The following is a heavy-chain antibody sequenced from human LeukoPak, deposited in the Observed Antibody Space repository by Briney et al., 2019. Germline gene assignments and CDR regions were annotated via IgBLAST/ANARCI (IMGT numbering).Heavy chain of an antibody. CDR3: ARRDVSTNYYDSSGYYSPFDY. D-gene: IGHD3-22*01. CDR2: IYPGDSDT. V-gene: IGHV5-51*01. J-gene: IGHJ4*02. Sequence: GESLKISCKGSGYSFTSYWIGWVRQMPGKGLEWMGIIYPGDSDTRYSPSFQGQVTISADKSISTAYLQWSSLKASDTAMYYCARRDVSTNYYDSSGYYSPFDYWGQGTLVTVSS. CDR1: GYSFTSYW.